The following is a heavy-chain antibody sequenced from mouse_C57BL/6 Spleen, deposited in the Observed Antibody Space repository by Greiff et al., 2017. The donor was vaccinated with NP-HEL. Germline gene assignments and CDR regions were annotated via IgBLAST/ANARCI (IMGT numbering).Heavy chain of an antibody. V-gene: IGHV1-64*01. CDR1: GYTFTSYW. CDR2: IHPNSGST. J-gene: IGHJ4*01. CDR3: ARLYGTGTAMDY. Sequence: VQLQESGAELVKPGASVKLSCKASGYTFTSYWMHWVKQRPGQGLEWIGMIHPNSGSTNYNEKFKSKATLTVDKSSSTAYMQLSSLTSEDSAVYYWARLYGTGTAMDYWGQGTSVTVSS. D-gene: IGHD4-1*01.